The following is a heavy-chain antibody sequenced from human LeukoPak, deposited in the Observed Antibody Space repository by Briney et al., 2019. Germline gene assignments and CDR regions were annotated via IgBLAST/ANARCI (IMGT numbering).Heavy chain of an antibody. CDR1: GFTFSSYS. CDR3: AKVRAPGGSNLFDS. V-gene: IGHV3-23*01. Sequence: GGSLRLSCAASGFTFSSYSMNWVRQAPGKGLEWVSFIGGRGVTTYYADSMEGRFTISRDNSKNTLYLQMNSLRAEDTAVYYCAKVRAPGGSNLFDSWGQGTLVTVSS. J-gene: IGHJ4*02. CDR2: IGGRGVTT. D-gene: IGHD3-16*01.